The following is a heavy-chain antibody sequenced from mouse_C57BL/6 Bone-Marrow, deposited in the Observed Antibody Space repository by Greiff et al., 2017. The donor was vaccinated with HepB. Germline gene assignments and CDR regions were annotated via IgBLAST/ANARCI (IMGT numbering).Heavy chain of an antibody. CDR1: GYTFTSYW. CDR2: IHPNSGST. D-gene: IGHD1-1*01. J-gene: IGHJ3*01. CDR3: ATYYGSPWFAY. V-gene: IGHV1-64*01. Sequence: QVQLQQPGAELVKPGASVKLSCKASGYTFTSYWMHWVKQRPGQGLEWIGMIHPNSGSTNYNEKFKSKATLTVYKSSSTAYMQLSSLTSEDSAVYYGATYYGSPWFAYWGQGTLVTVSA.